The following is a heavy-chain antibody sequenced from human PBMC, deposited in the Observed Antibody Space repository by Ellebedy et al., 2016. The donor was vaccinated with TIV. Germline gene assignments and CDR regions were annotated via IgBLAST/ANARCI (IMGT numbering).Heavy chain of an antibody. Sequence: GESLKISCKASGYTFTTYWIGWVRQMPGKGLEWMGIIYPGDSDTRYSPSFQGQVTISADKSISTAYLQWSSLKASDTAMYYCARPLVVVTANDAFDIWGQGTMVTVSS. CDR2: IYPGDSDT. CDR1: GYTFTTYW. CDR3: ARPLVVVTANDAFDI. V-gene: IGHV5-51*01. D-gene: IGHD2-21*02. J-gene: IGHJ3*02.